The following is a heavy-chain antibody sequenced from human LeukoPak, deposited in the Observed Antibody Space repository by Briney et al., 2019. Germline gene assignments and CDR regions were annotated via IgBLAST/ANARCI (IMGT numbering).Heavy chain of an antibody. V-gene: IGHV3-48*01. CDR2: VSGSGSTV. J-gene: IGHJ4*02. CDR3: VRQFAS. Sequence: GSLRLSCAASGLTFGDHIMNWVRQLPGKRLEWVAYVSGSGSTVYYADSVKGRFTVSRDNGKSSLYLQMNSLRVEDTALYYCVRQFASWGQGTLVTVSS. CDR1: GLTFGDHI.